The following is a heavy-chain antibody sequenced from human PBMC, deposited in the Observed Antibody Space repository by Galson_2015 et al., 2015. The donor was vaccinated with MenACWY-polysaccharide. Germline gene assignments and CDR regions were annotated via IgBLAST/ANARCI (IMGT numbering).Heavy chain of an antibody. J-gene: IGHJ6*02. CDR2: ISGPGGAT. D-gene: IGHD1-1*01. V-gene: IGHV3-23*01. Sequence: SLRLSCAASGFTFNKFYMAWVRQAPGKGPEWVSAISGPGGATFYADSVRGRFTIFRDNSKNTLYLHMSSLRVDDTAVYFCAKDSHWYGMDVWGPGTTVAVS. CDR3: AKDSHWYGMDV. CDR1: GFTFNKFY.